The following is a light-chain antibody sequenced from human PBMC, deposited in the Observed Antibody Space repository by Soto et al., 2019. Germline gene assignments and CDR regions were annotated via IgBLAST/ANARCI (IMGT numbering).Light chain of an antibody. CDR1: QRISSN. J-gene: IGKJ5*01. V-gene: IGKV3D-15*01. Sequence: EIVMTQSPATLSVSPGERAALSCRASQRISSNLACYQQKPGQAPRLLIYGASTRATGIPARFSGSGSGTEFTLTISSLQSEDFAVYYCQQYNNWPAITFGQGTRLEIK. CDR2: GAS. CDR3: QQYNNWPAIT.